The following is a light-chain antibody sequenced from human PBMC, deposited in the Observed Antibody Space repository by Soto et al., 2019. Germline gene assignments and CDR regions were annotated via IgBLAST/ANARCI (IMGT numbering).Light chain of an antibody. CDR1: SDDVGAFNY. V-gene: IGLV2-14*01. CDR3: TSYASSVNYV. Sequence: QSALTQPASVSGSPGQSITISCTGTSDDVGAFNYVSWYQQHPGNAPKLMIFEVSRRPSGVSNRFSGSKSGNTASLTISGLQAEDEADYYCTSYASSVNYVFGTGTKVTVL. J-gene: IGLJ1*01. CDR2: EVS.